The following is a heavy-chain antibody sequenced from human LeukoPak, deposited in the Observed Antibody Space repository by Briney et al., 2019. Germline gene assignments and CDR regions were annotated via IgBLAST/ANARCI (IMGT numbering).Heavy chain of an antibody. CDR3: ARTLRVVPAAPLDY. J-gene: IGHJ4*02. CDR1: GGSFSGYY. Sequence: SETLSLTCAVYGGSFSGYYWSWIRQPPGKGLEWIGEINHSGSTNYNPSLKSRVTISVDTSKNQFSLKPSSVTAADTAVYYCARTLRVVPAAPLDYWGQGTLVTVSS. CDR2: INHSGST. V-gene: IGHV4-34*01. D-gene: IGHD2-2*01.